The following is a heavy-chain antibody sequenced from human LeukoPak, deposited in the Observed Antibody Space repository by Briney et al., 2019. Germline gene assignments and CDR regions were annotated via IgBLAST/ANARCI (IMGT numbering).Heavy chain of an antibody. J-gene: IGHJ4*02. CDR1: GFTFSSYS. D-gene: IGHD5-18*01. V-gene: IGHV3-48*01. Sequence: GGSLRLSCAASGFTFSSYSMNWVRQAPGKGLEWVSYISSSSSTIYYADSVKGRFTISRDNSKNTLYLQMNSLRAEDTAVYYCAKVTAGYSYGSIDYWGQGTLVTVSS. CDR2: ISSSSSTI. CDR3: AKVTAGYSYGSIDY.